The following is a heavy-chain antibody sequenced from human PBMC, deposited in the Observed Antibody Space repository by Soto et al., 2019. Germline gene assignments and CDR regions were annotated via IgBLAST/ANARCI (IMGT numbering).Heavy chain of an antibody. CDR3: ARGKALDY. CDR2: FDPENGET. Sequence: ASVKVSCKVSGYTLTELSMHWVRQAPGKGLEWMGGFDPENGETIYAQKLQGRVTMTTDTSTSTAYMELRSLRSDDTAVYYCARGKALDYWGQGTLVTVSS. J-gene: IGHJ4*02. CDR1: GYTLTELS. V-gene: IGHV1-24*01.